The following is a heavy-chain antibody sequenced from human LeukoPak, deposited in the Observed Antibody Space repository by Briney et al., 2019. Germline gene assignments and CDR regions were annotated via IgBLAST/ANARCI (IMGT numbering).Heavy chain of an antibody. V-gene: IGHV4-59*01. CDR3: ARDFLEWLFSNNYYYYMDV. J-gene: IGHJ6*03. CDR2: IYYSGST. Sequence: SETLSLTCTVSGGSISSYYWSWIRQPPGKGLEWIGYIYYSGSTNYNPSLKSRVTISVDTSKNQFSLKLSSVTAADTAVYYCARDFLEWLFSNNYYYYMDVWGKGTTVTVSS. CDR1: GGSISSYY. D-gene: IGHD3-3*01.